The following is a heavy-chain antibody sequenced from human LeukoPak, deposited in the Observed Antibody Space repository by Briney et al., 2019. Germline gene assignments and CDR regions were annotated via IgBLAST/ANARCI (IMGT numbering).Heavy chain of an antibody. J-gene: IGHJ5*02. CDR1: GGTFSNYA. D-gene: IGHD4-17*01. Sequence: SVKVSCKASGGTFSNYAISWVRQAPGQGLEWMGRIIPILGIANYAQKFQGRVTITADKSTSTAYMELSSLRSEDTAVYYCARAKIDRWTTVVTPVGWFDPWGQGTLVTVSS. CDR3: ARAKIDRWTTVVTPVGWFDP. CDR2: IIPILGIA. V-gene: IGHV1-69*04.